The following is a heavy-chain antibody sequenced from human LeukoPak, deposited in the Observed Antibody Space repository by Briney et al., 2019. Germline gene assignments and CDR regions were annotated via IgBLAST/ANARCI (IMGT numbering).Heavy chain of an antibody. D-gene: IGHD3-10*01. J-gene: IGHJ4*02. V-gene: IGHV3-7*01. Sequence: DSVKGRFTISRDNAKNSLYLQMNSLRAEDTAVYFCARVAQSGGKLTYLFDYSGQGTLVAVSP. CDR3: ARVAQSGGKLTYLFDY.